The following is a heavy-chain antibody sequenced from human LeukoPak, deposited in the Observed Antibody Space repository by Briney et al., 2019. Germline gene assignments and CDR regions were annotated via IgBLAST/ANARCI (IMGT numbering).Heavy chain of an antibody. V-gene: IGHV1-46*01. CDR3: ARDRNPGAFDI. J-gene: IGHJ3*02. CDR2: INPSGGST. CDR1: GYTFTSYY. Sequence: ASVKVSCKASGYTFTSYYMHWVRQAPGQGLEWMGIINPSGGSTSYAQKFQGRVTMTRDMSTSTVYMELSSLRSEDTAVYYCARDRNPGAFDIWGQGTMVTVSS.